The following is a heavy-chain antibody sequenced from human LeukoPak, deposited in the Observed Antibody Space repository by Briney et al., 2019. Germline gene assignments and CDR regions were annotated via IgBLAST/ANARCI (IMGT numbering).Heavy chain of an antibody. CDR3: VAGGLRYFDY. CDR1: GFPFTPFE. J-gene: IGHJ4*02. Sequence: GGSLRLSCAASGFPFTPFEMNWVRQALGKGLEWLSYITGDSSTTYYADSVKGRFTISRDNAKTSLYLQMNSLRVEDTAVYFCVAGGLRYFDYWGQGSRVSVSS. CDR2: ITGDSSTT. D-gene: IGHD3-16*01. V-gene: IGHV3-48*03.